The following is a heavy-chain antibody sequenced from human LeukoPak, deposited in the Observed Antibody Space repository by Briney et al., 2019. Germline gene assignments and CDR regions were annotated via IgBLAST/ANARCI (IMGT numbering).Heavy chain of an antibody. V-gene: IGHV3-23*01. Sequence: GGSLRLSCAASGFTFSSYAMSWVRQAPGKGLEWVSAISGSGGSTYYADSVKGRFTISRDNSKNTLYLQMNSLRAEDTAVYCCAKDAQWLAYNAEHFQHWGQGTLVTVSS. CDR3: AKDAQWLAYNAEHFQH. CDR1: GFTFSSYA. D-gene: IGHD6-19*01. J-gene: IGHJ1*01. CDR2: ISGSGGST.